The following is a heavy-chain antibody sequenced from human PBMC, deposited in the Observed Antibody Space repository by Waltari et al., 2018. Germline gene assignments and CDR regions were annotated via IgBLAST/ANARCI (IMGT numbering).Heavy chain of an antibody. Sequence: EVQLVQSGAEGKKPGESLKISCKGAGYSFTSYWSGWVRQMPGKGLEWMGIIEPGASDTRYSPSFQGQVTISADKSISTAYLQWSSLKASDTAMYYCARLGVATIVNDAFDIWGQGTMVTVSS. CDR1: GYSFTSYW. D-gene: IGHD5-12*01. CDR2: IEPGASDT. J-gene: IGHJ3*02. CDR3: ARLGVATIVNDAFDI. V-gene: IGHV5-51*03.